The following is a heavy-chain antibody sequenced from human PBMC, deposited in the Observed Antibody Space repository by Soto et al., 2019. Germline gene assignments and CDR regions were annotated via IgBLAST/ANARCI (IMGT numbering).Heavy chain of an antibody. J-gene: IGHJ4*02. CDR3: ARAYCSSTSCSLPDY. CDR1: GATFSSYA. Sequence: ASVKVSCKAPGATFSSYAISWVRQAPGQGLEWMGWINPNSGGTNYAQKFQGWVTMTRDTSISTAYMELSRLRSDDTAVYYCARAYCSSTSCSLPDYWGQGTLVTVSS. V-gene: IGHV1-2*04. D-gene: IGHD2-2*01. CDR2: INPNSGGT.